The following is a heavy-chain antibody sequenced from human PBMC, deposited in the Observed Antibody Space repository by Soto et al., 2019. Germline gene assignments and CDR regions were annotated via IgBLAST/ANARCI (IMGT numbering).Heavy chain of an antibody. V-gene: IGHV3-72*01. Sequence: GGSLRLSCAGSGFTLSDHYIDWVRQAPGKGLEWVGRSRDKAQGYSTAYAASVKGRFTTSRDESKNSVYLQMNSLKTEDTAVYYCAKDPYNWNYKRPGGYYYGMDVWGQGTAVTVSS. CDR3: AKDPYNWNYKRPGGYYYGMDV. D-gene: IGHD1-7*01. CDR2: SRDKAQGYST. J-gene: IGHJ6*02. CDR1: GFTLSDHY.